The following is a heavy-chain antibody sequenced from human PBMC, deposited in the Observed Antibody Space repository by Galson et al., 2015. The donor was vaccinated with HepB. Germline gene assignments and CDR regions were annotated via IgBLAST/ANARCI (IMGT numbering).Heavy chain of an antibody. D-gene: IGHD3-3*01. CDR1: GYTFTSYG. CDR3: ARDPRSRIPYYDFWSGYFAVLGAMDV. CDR2: ISAYNGNT. V-gene: IGHV1-18*01. J-gene: IGHJ6*02. Sequence: SVKVSCKASGYTFTSYGISWVRQTPGQGLEWMGWISAYNGNTNYAQKLQGRVTMTTDTSTSTAYMELRSLRSDDTAVYYCARDPRSRIPYYDFWSGYFAVLGAMDVCGQGTTVTVSS.